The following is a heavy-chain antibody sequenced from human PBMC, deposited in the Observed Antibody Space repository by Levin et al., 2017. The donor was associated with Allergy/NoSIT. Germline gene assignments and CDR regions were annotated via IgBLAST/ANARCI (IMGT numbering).Heavy chain of an antibody. CDR2: INSDGSST. J-gene: IGHJ6*02. Sequence: GESLKISCAASGFTFSSYWMHWVRQAPGKGLVWVSHINSDGSSTNYADSVKGRFTISRDNAKNTLYLQMNSLRAEDTAVYYCAREGLQKYDMDGWGQGTTVTVSS. V-gene: IGHV3-74*01. CDR1: GFTFSSYW. CDR3: AREGLQKYDMDG.